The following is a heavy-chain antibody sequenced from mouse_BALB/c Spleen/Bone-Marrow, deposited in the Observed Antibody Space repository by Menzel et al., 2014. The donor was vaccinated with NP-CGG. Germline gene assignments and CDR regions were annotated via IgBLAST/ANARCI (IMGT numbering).Heavy chain of an antibody. CDR3: SRGSSYVDY. CDR1: FFISCDYS. Sequence: EVQGVPSGVCVFTPCGSLPFFCSSSFFISCDYSMYWDLQTPAKRLEWVATISDGGSYTYYPGSGKGRFIISRDNAKNNLYLQMSSRKAEDTAMYYRSRGSSYVDYGGQGTTLTVSS. J-gene: IGHJ2*01. D-gene: IGHD1-1*01. CDR2: ISDGGSYT. V-gene: IGHV5-4*02.